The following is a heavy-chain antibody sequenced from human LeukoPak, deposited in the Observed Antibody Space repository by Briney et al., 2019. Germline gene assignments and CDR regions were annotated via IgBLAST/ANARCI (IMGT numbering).Heavy chain of an antibody. Sequence: PGGSLRLPCAASGFTFSSYAMSWVRQAPGKGLEWVSAVSGSGGTTYYADSVKGRFTISRDNSKNTVYLQMNSLRAEDTAVYYCAKSGDFWSGSRPGNAFDIWGQGTMVTVSS. CDR3: AKSGDFWSGSRPGNAFDI. V-gene: IGHV3-23*01. J-gene: IGHJ3*02. D-gene: IGHD3-3*01. CDR1: GFTFSSYA. CDR2: VSGSGGTT.